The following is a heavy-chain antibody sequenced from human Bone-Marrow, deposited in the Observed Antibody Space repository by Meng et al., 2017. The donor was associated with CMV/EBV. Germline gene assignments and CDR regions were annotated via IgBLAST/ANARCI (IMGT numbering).Heavy chain of an antibody. V-gene: IGHV3-21*01. CDR2: ISSSSSYI. CDR3: ARDRGGVYYDISGFVDY. CDR1: GFTFSSYS. J-gene: IGHJ4*02. D-gene: IGHD3-22*01. Sequence: GGSLRLSCAASGFTFSSYSMNWVRQAPGKGLEWVSSISSSSSYIYYADSVKGRFTISRDNAKNSLYLQMNSLRAEDTAVYYCARDRGGVYYDISGFVDYWGQGTLVTVYS.